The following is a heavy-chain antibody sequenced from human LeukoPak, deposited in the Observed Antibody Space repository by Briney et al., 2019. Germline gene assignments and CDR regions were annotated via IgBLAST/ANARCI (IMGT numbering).Heavy chain of an antibody. D-gene: IGHD4-17*01. V-gene: IGHV3-21*01. CDR3: ARDDTVTTRTFDY. J-gene: IGHJ4*02. CDR1: GFTFSSYS. CDR2: ISSSSSYI. Sequence: GGSLRLSCAASGFTFSSYSMNWVRQAPGKGLEWVSSISSSSSYIYYADSVKGRFTISRDNAKNSLYLQMNSLRAEDTAVYYCARDDTVTTRTFDYWGQGTLVTVSS.